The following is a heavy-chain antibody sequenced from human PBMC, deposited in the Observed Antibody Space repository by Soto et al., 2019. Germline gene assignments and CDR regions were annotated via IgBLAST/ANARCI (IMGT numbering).Heavy chain of an antibody. CDR3: ARDLAKGGGSAGFDC. CDR1: GYTFTVYY. J-gene: IGHJ4*02. Sequence: QVQLVQSGAEVKKPGASVNVSCKASGYTFTVYYMHWVRQAPGQGLEGMGWINPKSGGTMYPQKFQGRVIMIWAAYISTAYMALTRLRSDDTVVYYCARDLAKGGGSAGFDCWGQGTLVTVSS. D-gene: IGHD1-26*01. V-gene: IGHV1-2*02. CDR2: INPKSGGT.